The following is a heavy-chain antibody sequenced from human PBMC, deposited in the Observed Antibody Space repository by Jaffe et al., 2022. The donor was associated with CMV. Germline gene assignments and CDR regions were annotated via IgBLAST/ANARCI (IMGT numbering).Heavy chain of an antibody. J-gene: IGHJ4*02. CDR2: INAGNGNT. V-gene: IGHV1-3*01. D-gene: IGHD6-19*01. CDR3: ARATGSGWYYFDY. Sequence: QVQLVQSGAEVKKPGASVKVSCKASGYTFTSYAMHWVRQAPGQRLEWMGWINAGNGNTKYSQKFQGRVTITRDTSASTAYMELSSLRSEDTAVYYCARATGSGWYYFDYWGQGTLVTVSS. CDR1: GYTFTSYA.